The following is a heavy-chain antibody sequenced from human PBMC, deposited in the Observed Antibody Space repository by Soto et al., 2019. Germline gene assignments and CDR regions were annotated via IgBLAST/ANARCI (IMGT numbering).Heavy chain of an antibody. D-gene: IGHD7-27*01. CDR3: TRFTGDGFAPDYGMDV. CDR2: IRSKAYGGTT. V-gene: IGHV3-49*04. Sequence: GGSLRLSCTASGFTFGDYAMSWVRQAPGKGLEWVGFIRSKAYGGTTEYAASVKGRFTISRGDSKSIAYLQMNSLKTEDTAVYYCTRFTGDGFAPDYGMDVWGQGTTVTVSS. CDR1: GFTFGDYA. J-gene: IGHJ6*02.